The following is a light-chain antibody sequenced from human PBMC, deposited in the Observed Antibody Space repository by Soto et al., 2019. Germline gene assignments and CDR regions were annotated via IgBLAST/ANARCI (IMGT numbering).Light chain of an antibody. CDR3: QSYDSSLSVV. CDR1: SSNIGAGYD. Sequence: QSVLKQPPSVSGAPGQRVTISCTGSSSNIGAGYDVHWYQQLPGTAPKLLIYGNSNRPSGVPDRFSGSKSGNSASLAITGLQAEDEADYYCQSYDSSLSVVFGGGTKLTVL. J-gene: IGLJ2*01. CDR2: GNS. V-gene: IGLV1-40*01.